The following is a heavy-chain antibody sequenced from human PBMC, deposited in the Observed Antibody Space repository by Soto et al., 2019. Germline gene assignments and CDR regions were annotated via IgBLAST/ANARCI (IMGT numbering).Heavy chain of an antibody. CDR1: GFTFSSYA. Sequence: PGGSLRLSCAASGFTFSSYAMHWARQAPGKGLEWVAVISYDGSNKYYADSVKGRFTISRDNSKNTLYLQMNSLRAEDTAVYYCAKSSGYDSSGYYFDYWGQGTLVTVSS. J-gene: IGHJ4*02. CDR2: ISYDGSNK. D-gene: IGHD3-22*01. V-gene: IGHV3-30*18. CDR3: AKSSGYDSSGYYFDY.